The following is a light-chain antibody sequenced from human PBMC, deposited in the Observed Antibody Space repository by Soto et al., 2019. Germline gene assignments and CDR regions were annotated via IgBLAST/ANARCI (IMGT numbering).Light chain of an antibody. CDR2: DVS. CDR3: SSYTSSSTV. V-gene: IGLV2-14*01. CDR1: SSDVGGYNY. J-gene: IGLJ2*01. Sequence: QSVLTQPASVSGSPGQSITISCTGTSSDVGGYNYVSWYQQHPGKAPKLMIYDVSNRPSGGSNRFSGSKSGNTASLTISGLQAEDEADYYCSSYTSSSTVFGGGTKLTVL.